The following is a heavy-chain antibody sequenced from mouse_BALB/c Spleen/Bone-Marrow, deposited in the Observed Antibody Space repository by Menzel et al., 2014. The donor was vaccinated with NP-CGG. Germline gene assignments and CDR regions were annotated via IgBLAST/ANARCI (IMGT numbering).Heavy chain of an antibody. CDR2: VNPINGDT. D-gene: IGHD2-14*01. Sequence: VQLQQSGPELVKPGASVKMSCKASGYTFTDYYMKWLKQSHGKSLEWIGGVNPINGDTFYNQKFKGKATLTVDKSSNTAYMQLDSLTSEDSAVYYCAMGVRLYWYFDVWGAGTTITVSS. V-gene: IGHV1-26*01. J-gene: IGHJ1*01. CDR1: GYTFTDYY. CDR3: AMGVRLYWYFDV.